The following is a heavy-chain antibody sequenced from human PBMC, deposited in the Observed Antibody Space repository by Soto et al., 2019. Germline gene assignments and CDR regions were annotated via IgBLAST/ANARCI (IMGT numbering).Heavy chain of an antibody. Sequence: SETLSLTCTGSGGSISSSDYHWGWIRQPPGKGLEWIATIYYSGSTYYNPSLKSRVTISVDTSKNQFSLKLISVTAADTAVYYCARLGPSYQSLDPCGTGTLVTVSS. D-gene: IGHD2-2*01. CDR3: ARLGPSYQSLDP. J-gene: IGHJ5*02. V-gene: IGHV4-39*01. CDR1: GGSISSSDYH. CDR2: IYYSGST.